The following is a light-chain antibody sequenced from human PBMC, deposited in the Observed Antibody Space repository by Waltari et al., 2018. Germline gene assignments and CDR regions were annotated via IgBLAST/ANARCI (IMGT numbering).Light chain of an antibody. Sequence: DIVMTQSPDSLAVSLGERATIHCKSSQSVLHSSNNRNYLAWYQQKPGQPPKLLISWASTRESGVPDRFSGSGSATDFTLTISSLQAEDVAVYYCQQYYSTPPTFGGGTKVEIK. CDR2: WAS. J-gene: IGKJ4*01. V-gene: IGKV4-1*01. CDR3: QQYYSTPPT. CDR1: QSVLHSSNNRNY.